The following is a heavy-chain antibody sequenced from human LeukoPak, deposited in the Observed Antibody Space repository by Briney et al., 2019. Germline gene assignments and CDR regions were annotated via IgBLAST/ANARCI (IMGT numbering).Heavy chain of an antibody. CDR2: IIPIFGTA. Sequence: SVKVSCMASGGTFSSYAISWVRQAPGQGLEWMGRIIPIFGTANYAQKFRGRVTITTDESTSTAYMELSSLRSEDTAVYYCARDGLVVAGTYNWFDPWGQGTLVTVSS. J-gene: IGHJ5*02. D-gene: IGHD2-15*01. V-gene: IGHV1-69*05. CDR1: GGTFSSYA. CDR3: ARDGLVVAGTYNWFDP.